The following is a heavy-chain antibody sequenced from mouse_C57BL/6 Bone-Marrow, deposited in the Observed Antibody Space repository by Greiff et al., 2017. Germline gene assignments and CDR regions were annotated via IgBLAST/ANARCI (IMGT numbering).Heavy chain of an antibody. CDR1: GYSFTSYY. J-gene: IGHJ4*01. CDR2: IYPGSGNT. V-gene: IGHV1-66*01. Sequence: QVQLQQSGPELVKPGASVKISCKASGYSFTSYYIHWVKQSPGLGLEWIGWIYPGSGNTKYNEKFQGKATLTADTSSSTAYMQLSSLTSEDSAVYYCASHYYYAMDYWGQGTSVTVSS. CDR3: ASHYYYAMDY.